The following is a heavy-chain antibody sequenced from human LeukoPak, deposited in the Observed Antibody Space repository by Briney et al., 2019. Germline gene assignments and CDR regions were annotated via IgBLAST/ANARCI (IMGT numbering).Heavy chain of an antibody. V-gene: IGHV4-4*02. D-gene: IGHD3-10*01. CDR3: ARHRGLYGSGSYYNPAPTRHNNWFDP. Sequence: SGTLSLTCAVSGGSISSSNWWSWVRQPPGKGLEWIGEIYHSGSTNYNPSLKSRVTISVDKSKNQFSLKLSSVTAADTAVYYCARHRGLYGSGSYYNPAPTRHNNWFDPWGQGTLVTVSS. CDR1: GGSISSSNW. CDR2: IYHSGST. J-gene: IGHJ5*02.